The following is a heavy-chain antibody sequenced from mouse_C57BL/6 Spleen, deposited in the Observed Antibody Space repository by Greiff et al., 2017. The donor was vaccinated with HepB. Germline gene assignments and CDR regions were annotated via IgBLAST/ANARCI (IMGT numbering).Heavy chain of an antibody. CDR1: GYTFTSYW. D-gene: IGHD2-12*01. Sequence: QVQPQQPGAELVKPGASVKLSCKASGYTFTSYWMHWVKQRPGQGLEWIGMIHPNSGSTNYNEKFKSKATLTVDKSSSTAYMQLSSLTSEDSAVYYCAREGYSLFDYWGQGTTLTVSS. CDR2: IHPNSGST. J-gene: IGHJ2*01. V-gene: IGHV1-64*01. CDR3: AREGYSLFDY.